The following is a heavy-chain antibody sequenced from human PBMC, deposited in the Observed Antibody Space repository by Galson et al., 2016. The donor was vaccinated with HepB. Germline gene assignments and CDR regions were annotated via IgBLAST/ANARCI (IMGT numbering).Heavy chain of an antibody. J-gene: IGHJ4*02. V-gene: IGHV3-7*01. Sequence: SLRLSCAASGFSFSSHWMTWVRQAPGKGLEWVANIKQDGSEKNYADSMKGRFTISRDNAKNSLYLQMSSLRAEDTAVYYCARTYSSPEYWGQGTLVTVSS. CDR2: IKQDGSEK. CDR1: GFSFSSHW. CDR3: ARTYSSPEY. D-gene: IGHD6-13*01.